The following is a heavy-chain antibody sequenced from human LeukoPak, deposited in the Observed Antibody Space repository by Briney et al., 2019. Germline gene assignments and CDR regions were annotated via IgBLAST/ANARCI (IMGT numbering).Heavy chain of an antibody. D-gene: IGHD3-10*01. CDR1: GDTFTRYY. V-gene: IGHV1-2*02. Sequence: ASVKVSCKASGDTFTRYYMHWVRQAPGQGLEWMGWINPNSGGTNYAQKFQGRVTMTRDTSISTAYMELSRLRSDDTAVYYCARDYYGSGSYYQWGQGTLVTVSS. CDR3: ARDYYGSGSYYQ. CDR2: INPNSGGT. J-gene: IGHJ4*02.